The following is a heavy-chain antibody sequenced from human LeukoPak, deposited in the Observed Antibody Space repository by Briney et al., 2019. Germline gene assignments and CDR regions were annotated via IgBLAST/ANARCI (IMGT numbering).Heavy chain of an antibody. CDR3: ATVGLPDYDFWSGPFAFDI. CDR2: IYTSGST. J-gene: IGHJ3*02. CDR1: GGSISSYY. Sequence: PSETLSLTCTVSGGSISSYYWSWIRQPAGKGLEWIGRIYTSGSTNYNPSLKSRVTMSVDTSKNQFSLKLSSVTAADTAVYYCATVGLPDYDFWSGPFAFDIWGQGTMVTVSS. V-gene: IGHV4-4*07. D-gene: IGHD3-3*01.